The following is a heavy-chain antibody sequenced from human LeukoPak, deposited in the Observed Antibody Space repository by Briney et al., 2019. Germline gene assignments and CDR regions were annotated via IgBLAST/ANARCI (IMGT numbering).Heavy chain of an antibody. CDR1: GFTFSSYT. J-gene: IGHJ4*02. Sequence: GGSLRLSCSVSGFTFSSYTMNWVRQAPGKGLEWVSSISSSGSYIYYADSVEGRFTISRDNAKNSLYLQMNSLRAEDTAVYYCARDRSSGWFPYWGQGTLVTVSS. CDR2: ISSSGSYI. D-gene: IGHD6-19*01. V-gene: IGHV3-21*01. CDR3: ARDRSSGWFPY.